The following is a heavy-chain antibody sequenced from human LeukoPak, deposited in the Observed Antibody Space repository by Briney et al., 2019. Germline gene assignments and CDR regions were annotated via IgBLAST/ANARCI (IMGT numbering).Heavy chain of an antibody. CDR1: GGSFSGYY. J-gene: IGHJ4*02. V-gene: IGHV4-34*01. CDR2: INHSGST. CDR3: ARGRRRIVVVPAAPIFDY. D-gene: IGHD2-2*01. Sequence: SETQSLTCAVYGGSFSGYYWSWIRQPPGKGLEWIGEINHSGSTNYNPSLKSRVTISVDTSKNQFSLKLSSVTAADTAVYYCARGRRRIVVVPAAPIFDYWGQGTLVTVSS.